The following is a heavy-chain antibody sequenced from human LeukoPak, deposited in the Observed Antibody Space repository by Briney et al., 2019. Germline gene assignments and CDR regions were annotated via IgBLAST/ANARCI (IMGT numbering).Heavy chain of an antibody. V-gene: IGHV3-30*04. CDR1: GFTFSSYA. Sequence: GGSLRLSCAASGFTFSSYAMHWVRQAPGKGLEWVAVISYDGSNKYYADSVKGRFTISRDNSKNTLYLQMNSLRAEDTAVYYCARGSYQLLSPAGYWGQGTLVTVSS. J-gene: IGHJ4*02. CDR3: ARGSYQLLSPAGY. CDR2: ISYDGSNK. D-gene: IGHD2-2*01.